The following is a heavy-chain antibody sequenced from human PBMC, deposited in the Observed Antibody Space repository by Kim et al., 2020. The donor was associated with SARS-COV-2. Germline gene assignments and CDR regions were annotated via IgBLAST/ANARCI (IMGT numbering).Heavy chain of an antibody. CDR3: ARVGYGSGSYYIDY. CDR1: GFAVSTNY. V-gene: IGHV3-53*01. Sequence: GGSLRLSCAASGFAVSTNYMIWVRQAPGKGLEWVSVIYSGGSTYYADSVKGRFTISRDNSRNTLNLQMNSLRAEDTAVYNCARVGYGSGSYYIDYWGQGTLVTVSS. D-gene: IGHD3-10*01. CDR2: IYSGGST. J-gene: IGHJ4*02.